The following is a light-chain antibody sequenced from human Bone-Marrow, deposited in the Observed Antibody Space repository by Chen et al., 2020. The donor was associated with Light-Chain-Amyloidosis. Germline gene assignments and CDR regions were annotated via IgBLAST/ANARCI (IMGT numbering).Light chain of an antibody. CDR2: EDD. CDR3: QSYQGSSQGV. Sequence: NFMLTQPHSVSESPGTTVIISCPCSRGSIATTYVQWYQQRPGSSPTTVIYEDDQRPSGVPDRFSGSIDRSSNSASLTISGLKTEDEADYYCQSYQGSSQGVFGGGTKLTVL. J-gene: IGLJ3*02. CDR1: RGSIATTY. V-gene: IGLV6-57*01.